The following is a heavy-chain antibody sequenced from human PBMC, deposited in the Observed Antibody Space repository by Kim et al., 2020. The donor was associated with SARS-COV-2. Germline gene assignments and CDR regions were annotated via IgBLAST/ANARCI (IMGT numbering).Heavy chain of an antibody. CDR1: GFTFDDYA. Sequence: GGSLRLSCAASGFTFDDYAMHWVRQAPGKGLEWVSGISWNSGSIGYADSVKGRFTISRDNAKNSLYLQMNSLRAEDTALYYCAKELKYGDYSYYFDYWG. D-gene: IGHD4-17*01. CDR2: ISWNSGSI. J-gene: IGHJ4*01. CDR3: AKELKYGDYSYYFDY. V-gene: IGHV3-9*01.